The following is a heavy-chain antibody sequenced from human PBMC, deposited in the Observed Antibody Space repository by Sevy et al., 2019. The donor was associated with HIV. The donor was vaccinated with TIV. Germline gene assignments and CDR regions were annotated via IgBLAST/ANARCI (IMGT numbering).Heavy chain of an antibody. CDR2: IRSNTDGWTT. CDR1: GLTLTDAW. Sequence: GGSLRLSCAASGLTLTDAWMAWVRQAPGKGLEWVGRIRSNTDGWTTEYAAPLKGRFTISRDDSKNTLYLQMNILKSADTAVYYCTTDREYSDFKGGFDYWGRGALVTVSS. J-gene: IGHJ4*02. CDR3: TTDREYSDFKGGFDY. D-gene: IGHD4-17*01. V-gene: IGHV3-15*01.